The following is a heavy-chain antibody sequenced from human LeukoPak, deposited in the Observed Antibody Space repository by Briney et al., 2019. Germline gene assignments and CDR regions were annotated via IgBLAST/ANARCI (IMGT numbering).Heavy chain of an antibody. D-gene: IGHD2-2*01. Sequence: ASQTLSLTCTVSGGSISSGDYYWSWIRQPPGKGLEWIGYIYYSGSTYYNPSLKSRVTISVDTSKNQFSLKLSSVTAADTAVYYCARGQEQCSSTSCSYYFDYWGQGTLVTVSS. J-gene: IGHJ4*02. CDR3: ARGQEQCSSTSCSYYFDY. CDR1: GGSISSGDYY. CDR2: IYYSGST. V-gene: IGHV4-30-4*01.